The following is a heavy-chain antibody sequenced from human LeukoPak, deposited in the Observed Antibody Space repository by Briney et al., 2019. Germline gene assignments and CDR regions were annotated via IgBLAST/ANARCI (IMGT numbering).Heavy chain of an antibody. D-gene: IGHD5-18*01. J-gene: IGHJ4*02. CDR3: ARFTPTAMVTADY. CDR2: ISSSSSNI. Sequence: GGSLRLSCAASGFTFSGYSMKWVRQAPGKGGEWVSSISSSSSNIYYADSVKGRFTISRDNAKNSLYLQMNSLRAEDTAVYYCARFTPTAMVTADYWGQGTLVTVSS. V-gene: IGHV3-21*01. CDR1: GFTFSGYS.